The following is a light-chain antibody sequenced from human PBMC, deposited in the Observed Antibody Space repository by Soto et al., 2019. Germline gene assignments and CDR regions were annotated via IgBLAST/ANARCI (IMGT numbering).Light chain of an antibody. CDR1: QTVYSR. Sequence: EILMTKSPATLSASPGERVILSCGASQTVYSRLAWYHQKPGQTPRLLISGASSRAPDFPARFSGDGSGTEFTLTISSLQSEDFAVYYCQQYSDWPWTFGPGTTVEVK. J-gene: IGKJ1*01. CDR3: QQYSDWPWT. V-gene: IGKV3-15*01. CDR2: GAS.